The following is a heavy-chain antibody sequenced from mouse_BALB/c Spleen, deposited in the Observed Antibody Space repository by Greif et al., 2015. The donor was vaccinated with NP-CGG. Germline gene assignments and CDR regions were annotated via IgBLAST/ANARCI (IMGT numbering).Heavy chain of an antibody. CDR1: GFSLTSYG. CDR2: IWSGGST. V-gene: IGHV2-2*02. J-gene: IGHJ4*01. CDR3: ARNYGGGYYYAMDY. D-gene: IGHD1-1*01. Sequence: QVQLQHSGPGLVQPTQSLSITCTVSGFSLTSYGVHWVRQSPGKGLEWLGVIWSGGSTDYNAAFISRLSISKDNSKSQVFFKMNSLQANDTAIYYCARNYGGGYYYAMDYWGQGTSVTVSS.